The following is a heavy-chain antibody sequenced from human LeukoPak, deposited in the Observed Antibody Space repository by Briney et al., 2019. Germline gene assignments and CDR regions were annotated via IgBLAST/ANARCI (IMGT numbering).Heavy chain of an antibody. CDR1: GGSFSGYY. D-gene: IGHD3-10*01. CDR3: ARLNKNDSGSYRFGKKKRGYMDV. J-gene: IGHJ6*03. CDR2: ISHSGST. V-gene: IGHV4-34*01. Sequence: SETLSLTCAVYGGSFSGYYWSWIRQPPGKGLEWIGEISHSGSTNYNPSLKSRVTISVDTSKNQFSLKLSSVTAAGTAVYYCARLNKNDSGSYRFGKKKRGYMDVWGKGTTVTISS.